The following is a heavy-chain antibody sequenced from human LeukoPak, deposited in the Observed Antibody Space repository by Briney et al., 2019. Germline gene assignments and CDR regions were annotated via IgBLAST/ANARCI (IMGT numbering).Heavy chain of an antibody. Sequence: GASVKVSCKASGYTFTSYDINWVRQATGQGLEWMGWMNPNSGNTGYAQKFQGRVTITRNTSISTAYMELSSLRSEDTAVYYCARRSGAAGAYYYYYYYMDVWGKGTTVTVSS. V-gene: IGHV1-8*01. CDR2: MNPNSGNT. CDR1: GYTFTSYD. J-gene: IGHJ6*03. CDR3: ARRSGAAGAYYYYYYYMDV. D-gene: IGHD6-13*01.